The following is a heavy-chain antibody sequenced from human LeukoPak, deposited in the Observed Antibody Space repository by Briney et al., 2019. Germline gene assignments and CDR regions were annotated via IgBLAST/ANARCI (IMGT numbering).Heavy chain of an antibody. CDR3: AKADIVGAWRHYFDY. D-gene: IGHD1-26*01. J-gene: IGHJ4*02. V-gene: IGHV3-23*01. CDR1: GFTFSNYA. Sequence: GGSLRLSCAASGFTFSNYAMCWVRQAPGKRLEWVSAISGGGGTTYYADSVKGRFTISRDNSKNTLYLQMNSLRAADTAVYYCAKADIVGAWRHYFDYWGRGTLITVSS. CDR2: ISGGGGTT.